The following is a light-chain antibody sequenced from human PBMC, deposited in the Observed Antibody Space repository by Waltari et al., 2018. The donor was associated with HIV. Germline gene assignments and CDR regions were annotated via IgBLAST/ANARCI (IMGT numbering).Light chain of an antibody. V-gene: IGLV1-47*01. CDR1: SSNLGSNY. CDR2: RNN. Sequence: QSVLTQPPSASGTPGQRGTISCSGSSSNLGSNYVYWYQQLPGTAPKLLIYRNNQRPSGVPDRFSGSKSGTSASLAISGLRSEDEADYYCAAWDDSLSGPWVFGGGTELTVL. J-gene: IGLJ3*02. CDR3: AAWDDSLSGPWV.